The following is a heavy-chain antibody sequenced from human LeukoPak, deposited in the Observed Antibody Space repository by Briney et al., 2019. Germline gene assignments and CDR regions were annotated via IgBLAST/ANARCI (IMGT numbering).Heavy chain of an antibody. Sequence: NTSDTLSLTCTVSGGSINTHYWSWIRQPPGKGLEWIGNIFYSGSTNYNPSLKSRVTISVDTSKNQFSLKLSSVTAADTAVYYCARVSETYYYDSSGYYPFDYWGQGTLVTVSS. CDR3: ARVSETYYYDSSGYYPFDY. J-gene: IGHJ4*02. V-gene: IGHV4-59*11. D-gene: IGHD3-22*01. CDR1: GGSINTHY. CDR2: IFYSGST.